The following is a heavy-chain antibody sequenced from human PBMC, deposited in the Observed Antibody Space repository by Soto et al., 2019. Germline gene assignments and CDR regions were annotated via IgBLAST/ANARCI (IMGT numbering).Heavy chain of an antibody. CDR3: ARRHSSGRYIDF. Sequence: LRRSGAAPGGTEGAYRRTWLRQPQGQCLEWVSSISGSRSYTHYADSVADRFTLSSDNATNSLYLQMNRLRAADTSVSYCARRHSSGRYIDFSGQGILLTVYS. J-gene: IGHJ4*02. CDR1: GGTEGAYR. CDR2: ISGSRSYT. V-gene: IGHV3-11*06. D-gene: IGHD6-19*01.